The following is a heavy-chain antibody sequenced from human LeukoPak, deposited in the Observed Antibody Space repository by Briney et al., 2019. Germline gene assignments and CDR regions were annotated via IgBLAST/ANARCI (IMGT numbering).Heavy chain of an antibody. V-gene: IGHV3-23*01. CDR3: AKGIGGVIVKSLLHSAFDI. D-gene: IGHD3-16*02. J-gene: IGHJ3*02. CDR1: GFTFSSYA. Sequence: GGSLRLSCAASGFTFSSYAMSWVRQAPGKGLEWVSAIRGSGDRTHYADSVKGRFTISRDNSRNTLYLQMNSLRGGDTAVYYCAKGIGGVIVKSLLHSAFDIWGQGTMVTVSS. CDR2: IRGSGDRT.